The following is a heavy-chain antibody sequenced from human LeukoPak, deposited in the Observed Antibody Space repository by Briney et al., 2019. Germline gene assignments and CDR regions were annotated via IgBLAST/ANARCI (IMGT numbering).Heavy chain of an antibody. CDR2: MNPNSGNT. CDR1: GYTFTSYD. Sequence: ASVKVSCKASGYTFTSYDINWVRQATGQGLEWMGWMNPNSGNTGYAQKFQGRVTMTRNTSISTAYMELSSLRSEDTAVYYCASSYYDILTGYSYYFDYWGQGTLVTVSS. J-gene: IGHJ4*02. V-gene: IGHV1-8*01. CDR3: ASSYYDILTGYSYYFDY. D-gene: IGHD3-9*01.